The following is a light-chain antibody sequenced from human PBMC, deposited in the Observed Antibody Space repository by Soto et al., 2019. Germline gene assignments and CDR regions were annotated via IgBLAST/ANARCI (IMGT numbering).Light chain of an antibody. Sequence: DIQITHSPSNLSAXXXDXXXXXXXASQSISSWLAWYQQKPGKAPKLLIYDASSLESGVPSRFSGSGSGTEFTLTITSLQPDDFATYYCQQYNSYPWTFGQGTKVDI. CDR2: DAS. CDR1: QSISSW. J-gene: IGKJ1*01. CDR3: QQYNSYPWT. V-gene: IGKV1-5*01.